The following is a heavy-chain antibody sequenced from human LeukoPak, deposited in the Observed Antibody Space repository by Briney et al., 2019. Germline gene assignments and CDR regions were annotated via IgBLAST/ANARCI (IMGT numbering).Heavy chain of an antibody. Sequence: GGSLRLSCAASGFTFSTYEMNWVRQAPGKGLEWVSYISGSGSTIYYADSVKGRFTFSRDNAKNSLYLQMNTLRVEDTGVYYCVRELMASPDIWGQGTMVTVSS. D-gene: IGHD5-24*01. CDR3: VRELMASPDI. J-gene: IGHJ3*02. CDR2: ISGSGSTI. CDR1: GFTFSTYE. V-gene: IGHV3-48*03.